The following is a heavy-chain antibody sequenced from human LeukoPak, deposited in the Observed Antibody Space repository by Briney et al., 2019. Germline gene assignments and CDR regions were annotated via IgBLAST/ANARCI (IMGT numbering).Heavy chain of an antibody. Sequence: ASVKVSCKASGYTFTDYYMHWVRQAPGQGLEWMGLINPNSGGTNYAQEFQGRVTMTRDTSISTAYMELRRLRSDDTAVYYCARAASYYGSGSFYPYYFDYWGQGTLATVSS. J-gene: IGHJ4*02. V-gene: IGHV1-2*02. CDR1: GYTFTDYY. CDR2: INPNSGGT. D-gene: IGHD3-10*01. CDR3: ARAASYYGSGSFYPYYFDY.